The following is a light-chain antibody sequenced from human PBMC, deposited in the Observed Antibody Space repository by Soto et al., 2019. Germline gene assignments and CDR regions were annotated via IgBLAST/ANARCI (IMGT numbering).Light chain of an antibody. Sequence: ERVMTQSPATLSVSPGERATLSCRASQTVSTNLAWYQLKPGQAPRLLIYGASTRATGVPARFSGSGSGTEFTLTISSLQSEDFAVYYCQQYNNWLYTSGQGTKVDIK. CDR2: GAS. CDR3: QQYNNWLYT. J-gene: IGKJ2*01. CDR1: QTVSTN. V-gene: IGKV3-15*01.